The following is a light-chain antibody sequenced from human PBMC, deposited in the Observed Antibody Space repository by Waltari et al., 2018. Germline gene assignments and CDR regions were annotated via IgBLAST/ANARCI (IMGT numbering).Light chain of an antibody. V-gene: IGKV1-5*03. CDR3: QQYHDYYT. CDR1: QSISFW. Sequence: DIQMTQSPSALSASVGDRVPIPCRASQSISFWLAWYQQKPGKAPKLLIYKASNLQSGVPSRFSGSGSGTEFTLTISSLQPDDFATYYCQQYHDYYTFGQGTKLEIK. J-gene: IGKJ2*01. CDR2: KAS.